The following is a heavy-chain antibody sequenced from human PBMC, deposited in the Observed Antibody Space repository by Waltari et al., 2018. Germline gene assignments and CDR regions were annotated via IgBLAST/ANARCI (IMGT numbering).Heavy chain of an antibody. V-gene: IGHV4-34*01. CDR2: ITDSGST. D-gene: IGHD3-10*01. Sequence: QVQLQQWGAGLLKPSETLSLTCAVYGGSFTSGYSWSWIRQPPGKGLEGIGEITDSGSTNYIPSLKGRVSMSVDTSKNQFSLELNAVTAADTAVYYCARVSLRRGFGPYWYFDLWGRGTLVTVSS. CDR3: ARVSLRRGFGPYWYFDL. J-gene: IGHJ2*01. CDR1: GGSFTSGYS.